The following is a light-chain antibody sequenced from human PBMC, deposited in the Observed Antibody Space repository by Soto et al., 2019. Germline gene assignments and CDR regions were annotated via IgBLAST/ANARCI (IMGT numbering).Light chain of an antibody. Sequence: DIQMTQSPSTLSASVGDRVTITCRASQSISSWLAWYQQKPGKAPKLLIYDASSLQSGVPSRFSGSGSWTEFTLTISRPEPGYFGTLSCQQYNSYPGTFGQGTKVEIK. V-gene: IGKV1-5*01. J-gene: IGKJ1*01. CDR2: DAS. CDR1: QSISSW. CDR3: QQYNSYPGT.